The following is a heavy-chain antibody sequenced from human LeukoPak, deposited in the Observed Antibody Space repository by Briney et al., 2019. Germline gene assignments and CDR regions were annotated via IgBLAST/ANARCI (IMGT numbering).Heavy chain of an antibody. CDR2: IIGSGDST. J-gene: IGHJ4*02. Sequence: SGGSLRLSRAASGFTFSSYAMSWVRQAPGMGLEWVSVIIGSGDSTYYADSVKGRFTISRDNAKNSLYLQMNSLRAEDTAVYYCARDSVHGYYDSSGYSALFDYWGQGTLVTVSS. V-gene: IGHV3-23*01. CDR3: ARDSVHGYYDSSGYSALFDY. CDR1: GFTFSSYA. D-gene: IGHD3-22*01.